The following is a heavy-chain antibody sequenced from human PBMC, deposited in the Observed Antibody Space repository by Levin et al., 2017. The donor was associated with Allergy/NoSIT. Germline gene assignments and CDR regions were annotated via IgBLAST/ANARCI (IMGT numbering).Heavy chain of an antibody. CDR3: ARGRDP. J-gene: IGHJ5*02. CDR2: IDCNSGDT. CDR1: GYPFSTYY. V-gene: IGHV1-2*02. Sequence: GESLKISCKASGYPFSTYYMHWVRQAPGQGLEWMGWIDCNSGDTNYAQEFHGRVTMTRDTSITTAYLELSGLTSDDTAVYYCARGRDPWGQGTLVTVSS.